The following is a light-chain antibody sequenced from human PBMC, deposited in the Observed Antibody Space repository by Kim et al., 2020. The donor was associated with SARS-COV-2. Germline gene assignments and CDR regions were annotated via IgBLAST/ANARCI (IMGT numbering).Light chain of an antibody. J-gene: IGLJ2*01. CDR3: AAWDDSLSGVL. CDR2: RNN. V-gene: IGLV1-47*01. Sequence: QSVLTQPPSASGTPGQRVTISCSGSSSNIGTNYVYWYQQLPGAAPKVIIYRNNQRPSGVPDRISGSKSGTSASLAISGLRSEDEADYYCAAWDDSLSGVLFGGGTQLTVL. CDR1: SSNIGTNY.